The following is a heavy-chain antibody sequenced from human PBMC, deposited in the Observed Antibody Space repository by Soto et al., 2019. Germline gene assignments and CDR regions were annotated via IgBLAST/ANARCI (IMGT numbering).Heavy chain of an antibody. CDR2: INAGNGNT. CDR3: ARARQYCSSTSCYWPY. Sequence: ASVKVSCKASGYTFTSYAMHWVRQAPGQRLEWMGWINAGNGNTKYSQKFQGRVTITADKSTSTAYMELSSLRSEDTAVYYCARARQYCSSTSCYWPYWGQGTLVTVSS. CDR1: GYTFTSYA. J-gene: IGHJ4*02. D-gene: IGHD2-2*01. V-gene: IGHV1-3*01.